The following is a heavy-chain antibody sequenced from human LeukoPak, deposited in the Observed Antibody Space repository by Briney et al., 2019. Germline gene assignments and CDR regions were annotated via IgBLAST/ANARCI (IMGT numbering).Heavy chain of an antibody. CDR3: ARGRGSGSYRYYFDY. CDR2: INHSGST. V-gene: IGHV4-34*01. D-gene: IGHD3-10*01. Sequence: SETLSLTCAVYGGSFSGYYWSWIRQPPGKGLELIGEINHSGSTNYNPSLKSRVTISVDTSKNQFSLKLSSVTAADTAVYYCARGRGSGSYRYYFDYWGQGTLVTVSS. J-gene: IGHJ4*02. CDR1: GGSFSGYY.